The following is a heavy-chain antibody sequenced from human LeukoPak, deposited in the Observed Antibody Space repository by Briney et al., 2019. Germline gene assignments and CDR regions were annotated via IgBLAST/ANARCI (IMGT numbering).Heavy chain of an antibody. CDR2: IKQDGNEK. CDR3: ARDTLGEGEDANYAVYYFDY. CDR1: GFRFNTYW. D-gene: IGHD4/OR15-4a*01. V-gene: IGHV3-7*01. J-gene: IGHJ4*02. Sequence: GGSLRLSCAASGFRFNTYWMSWVRQAPGKGQEWVANIKQDGNEKYYADSVKGRFTISRDNGKNSLDLQMNSLRADDTAVYYCARDTLGEGEDANYAVYYFDYWGQGTVVTVSS.